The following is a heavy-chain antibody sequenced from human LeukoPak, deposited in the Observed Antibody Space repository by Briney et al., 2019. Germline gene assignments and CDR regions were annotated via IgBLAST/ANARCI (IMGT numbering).Heavy chain of an antibody. V-gene: IGHV1-69*13. J-gene: IGHJ4*02. D-gene: IGHD3-10*01. CDR2: IIPIFGTV. CDR1: GDTFNTYT. Sequence: GASVNVSCMTSGDTFNTYTITWVRQAPGQRLEWMGGIIPIFGTVNYAPKFQGRVTIAADQSTTTAYMDLSSLRAEDTAVYYCARAGLLWFGGLPYLDYWGQGTLVTVSS. CDR3: ARAGLLWFGGLPYLDY.